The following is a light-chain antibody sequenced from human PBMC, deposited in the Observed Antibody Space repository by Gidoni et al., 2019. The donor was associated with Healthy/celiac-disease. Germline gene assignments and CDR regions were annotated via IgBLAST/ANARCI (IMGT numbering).Light chain of an antibody. CDR2: WAS. CDR1: QSVLYSSNNKNY. Sequence: DIVMTQSSASLAVSLGERATINCKSSQSVLYSSNNKNYLAGYQQKPRQPPKLLIYWASTRESGVPDRFSGSGSGTDFTLTISSLQAEDVAVYYCQQDYSTPLTFGGGTKVEIK. J-gene: IGKJ4*01. V-gene: IGKV4-1*01. CDR3: QQDYSTPLT.